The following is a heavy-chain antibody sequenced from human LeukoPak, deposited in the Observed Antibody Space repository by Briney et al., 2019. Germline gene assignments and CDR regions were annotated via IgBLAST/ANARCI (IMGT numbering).Heavy chain of an antibody. D-gene: IGHD6-19*01. Sequence: ASVKVSCKASGYTFTNYGISWVRQAPGQGLEWMGWISPYNGNTNYAQKLQGRVTMTTDTSTTTAYMDLRSLRSDDTAVYYCARGVEQWLVRPLGYWGQGTLVTVSS. CDR2: ISPYNGNT. CDR3: ARGVEQWLVRPLGY. V-gene: IGHV1-18*01. J-gene: IGHJ4*02. CDR1: GYTFTNYG.